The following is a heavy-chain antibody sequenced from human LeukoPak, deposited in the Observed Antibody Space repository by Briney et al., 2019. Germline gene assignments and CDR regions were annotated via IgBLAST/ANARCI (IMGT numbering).Heavy chain of an antibody. CDR3: ATTLNVVVTASGASDI. CDR1: GGTFSSYA. Sequence: SVKVSCKASGGTFSSYAISWVRQAPGQGLEWMGRIIPILGIANYAQKFQGRVTITADKSTSTAYMELSSLRSEDTAVYYCATTLNVVVTASGASDIWGQGTMVTVSS. J-gene: IGHJ3*02. V-gene: IGHV1-69*04. D-gene: IGHD2-21*02. CDR2: IIPILGIA.